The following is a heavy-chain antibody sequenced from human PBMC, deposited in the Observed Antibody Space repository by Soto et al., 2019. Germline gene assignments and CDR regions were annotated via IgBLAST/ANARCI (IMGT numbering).Heavy chain of an antibody. CDR3: ARSLRGYNWFDP. CDR2: INAGNGKT. CDR1: GYTFTSYA. J-gene: IGHJ5*02. V-gene: IGHV1-3*01. D-gene: IGHD3-16*01. Sequence: ASVKVSCKASGYTFTSYAMHWVRQAPGQRLEWMGWINAGNGKTKYSQKIQGRVTITRDTSASTAYMELSSLRSEGTAVYYCARSLRGYNWFDPWGQGTLVTVSS.